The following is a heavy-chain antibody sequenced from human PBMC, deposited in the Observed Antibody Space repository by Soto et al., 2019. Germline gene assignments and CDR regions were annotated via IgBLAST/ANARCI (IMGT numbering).Heavy chain of an antibody. CDR2: IYHSGST. Sequence: SETLSLTYAVSGGSISSGGYSWSWIRQPPGKGLEWIGYIYHSGSTYYNPSLKRRVTISVDKSKNQFSLKLSSVTAADTAVYYCARVSGSYYYGMDVWGQGTTVTVSS. CDR3: ARVSGSYYYGMDV. V-gene: IGHV4-30-2*01. D-gene: IGHD3-10*01. J-gene: IGHJ6*02. CDR1: GGSISSGGYS.